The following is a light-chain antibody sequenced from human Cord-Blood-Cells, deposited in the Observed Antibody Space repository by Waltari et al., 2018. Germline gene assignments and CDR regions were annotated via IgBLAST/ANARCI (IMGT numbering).Light chain of an antibody. CDR3: SSYTSSSTLV. J-gene: IGLJ1*01. CDR1: SSDVGGYND. CDR2: DVS. Sequence: QSALTQPASVSGSPGQSITISCTGTSSDVGGYNDVSWYQQHPGKPPKLMIYDVSKRPSGVSNRFSGSKSGNTASLTISGLQAEDEADYYCSSYTSSSTLVFGTGTKVTVL. V-gene: IGLV2-14*03.